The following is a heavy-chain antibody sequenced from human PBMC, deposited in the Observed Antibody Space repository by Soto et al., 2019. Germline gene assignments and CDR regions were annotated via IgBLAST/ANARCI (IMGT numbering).Heavy chain of an antibody. CDR3: ARAYDSSGYRNHDAFDI. CDR2: IYYSGSN. Sequence: QVQLQESGPGLVKPSQTLSLTCTVSGGSISSGGYYWSWIRQHPGKGLEWIGYIYYSGSNYYNPSLKSRGTISVDPSKNQFSLKLSSVTGADTAVYYCARAYDSSGYRNHDAFDIWGQGTMVTVSS. D-gene: IGHD3-22*01. J-gene: IGHJ3*02. CDR1: GGSISSGGYY. V-gene: IGHV4-31*03.